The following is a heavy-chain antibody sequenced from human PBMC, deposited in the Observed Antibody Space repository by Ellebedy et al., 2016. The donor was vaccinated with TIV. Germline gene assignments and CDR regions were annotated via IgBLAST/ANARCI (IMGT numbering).Heavy chain of an antibody. J-gene: IGHJ5*01. D-gene: IGHD3-9*01. V-gene: IGHV5-10-1*01. CDR1: GYSFPTYW. CDR2: IDPTDSYT. Sequence: KVSCKGSGYSFPTYWISWVRQMPGQGLEWMGKIDPTDSYTNYSPSFQGHVTISVDRSIGTAYLQWGSLKDSDTAMYYCARHRLRYFDWFESWGQGTLVTVSS. CDR3: ARHRLRYFDWFES.